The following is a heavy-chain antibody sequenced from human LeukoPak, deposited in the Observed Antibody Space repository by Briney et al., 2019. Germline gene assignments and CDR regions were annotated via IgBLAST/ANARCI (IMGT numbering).Heavy chain of an antibody. CDR3: ARESKSYDGSGYYHDY. CDR1: GDSIRNYF. CDR2: IYTSGST. Sequence: PSETLSLTCSVSGDSIRNYFWSWIRQPAGKGLEWIGRIYTSGSTDYNPSLRSRATMSVDTSRNQFSLKLTSVTAADTAVYYCARESKSYDGSGYYHDYWGQGNLVTVSS. V-gene: IGHV4-4*07. J-gene: IGHJ4*02. D-gene: IGHD3-22*01.